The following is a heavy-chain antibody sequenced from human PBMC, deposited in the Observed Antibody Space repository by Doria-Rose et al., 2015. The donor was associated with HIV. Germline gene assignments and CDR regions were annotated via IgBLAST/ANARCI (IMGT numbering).Heavy chain of an antibody. CDR2: IFADDGR. D-gene: IGHD2-21*01. CDR1: GVSLSSPGMG. CDR3: ARIMSFLWYHKYYVDF. Sequence: QATLKESGPVLVKPTETLTLTCTVFGVSLSSPGMGVSWIRQPPGKALEWLANIFADDGRSYKTSLKSRLTISRGTSKSQVVLTMTDMDPVDTATYYCARIMSFLWYHKYYVDFWGQGTLVIV. J-gene: IGHJ4*02. V-gene: IGHV2-26*01.